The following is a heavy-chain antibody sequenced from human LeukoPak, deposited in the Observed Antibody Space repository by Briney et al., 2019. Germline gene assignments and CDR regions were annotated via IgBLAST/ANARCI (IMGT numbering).Heavy chain of an antibody. CDR1: GFTFSSYA. Sequence: GGSLRLSCAASGFTFSSYAMSWVRQAPGKGLEWVSAISGSGGSTYYADSVKGRFTISRDNSKNTLYLQMNSLRAEDTAVYYCAKRGSSGWYVPAGIDYWGQGTLVAVSS. D-gene: IGHD6-19*01. CDR3: AKRGSSGWYVPAGIDY. J-gene: IGHJ4*02. V-gene: IGHV3-23*01. CDR2: ISGSGGST.